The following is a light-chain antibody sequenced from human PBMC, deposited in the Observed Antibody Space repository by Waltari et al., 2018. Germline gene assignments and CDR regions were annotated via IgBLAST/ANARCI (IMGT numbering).Light chain of an antibody. CDR2: GAS. V-gene: IGKV3-20*01. Sequence: EIVLTQSPGTLSLSPGERATLSCRASQSVSSIYLAWYQQKPGQAPRLLIYGASSRATGIPGRVSGRGSGTDFTLTISRLESEDFAVYYCQQYGSSPTWTFGQGTKVEIK. CDR1: QSVSSIY. CDR3: QQYGSSPTWT. J-gene: IGKJ1*01.